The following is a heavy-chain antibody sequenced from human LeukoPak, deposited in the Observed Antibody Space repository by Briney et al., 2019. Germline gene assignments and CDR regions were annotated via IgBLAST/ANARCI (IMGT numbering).Heavy chain of an antibody. D-gene: IGHD1-26*01. Sequence: SETLSLTCTVSGGSISSYYWSWIRQPPGKGLEWIGYIYYSGSTNYNPSLKSRVTISVDTSKNQFSLKLSSVTAAGTAVYYCARLSIQWELLADYWGQGTLVTVSS. J-gene: IGHJ4*02. CDR3: ARLSIQWELLADY. CDR1: GGSISSYY. V-gene: IGHV4-59*08. CDR2: IYYSGST.